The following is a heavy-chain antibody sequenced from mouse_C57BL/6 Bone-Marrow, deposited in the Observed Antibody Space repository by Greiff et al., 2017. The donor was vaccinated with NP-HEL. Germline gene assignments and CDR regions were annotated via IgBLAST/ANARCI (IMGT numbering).Heavy chain of an antibody. J-gene: IGHJ3*01. Sequence: EVQRVESGGDLVKPGGSLKLSCAASGFTFSSYGMSWVRQTPDKRLEWVATISSGGSYTYYPDSVKGRFTISRDNAKNTLYLQMSSLKSEDTAMYYCARTDDSAWFAYWGQGTLVTVSA. CDR1: GFTFSSYG. V-gene: IGHV5-6*01. CDR3: ARTDDSAWFAY. CDR2: ISSGGSYT. D-gene: IGHD2-4*01.